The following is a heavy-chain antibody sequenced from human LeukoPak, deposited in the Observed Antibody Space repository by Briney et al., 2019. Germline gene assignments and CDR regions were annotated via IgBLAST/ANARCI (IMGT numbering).Heavy chain of an antibody. CDR3: ARTYNPDY. CDR1: GFTFSSTG. V-gene: IGHV3-30*02. CDR2: IRYDGNNK. J-gene: IGHJ4*02. D-gene: IGHD1-14*01. Sequence: GGFLRLSCTASGFTFSSTGMHWVRQAPGKGLEWVSYIRYDGNNKYYGDSVKGRLTVSRDNSKNTLYLQTNSLRVEDTAVYYCARTYNPDYWGRGTLVTLSS.